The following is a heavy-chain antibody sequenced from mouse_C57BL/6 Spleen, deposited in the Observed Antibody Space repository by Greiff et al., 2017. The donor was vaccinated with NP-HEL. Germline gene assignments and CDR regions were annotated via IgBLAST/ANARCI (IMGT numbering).Heavy chain of an antibody. J-gene: IGHJ3*01. Sequence: QVQLQQPGAELVKPGASVKLSCKASGYTFTSYWMHWVKQRPGQGLEWIGMIHPNSGSTNYNEKFKSKATLTVDKSSSTAYMQLSSLTSEDSAVYYGARAKSAQAPFAYWGQGTLVTVSA. CDR2: IHPNSGST. CDR1: GYTFTSYW. CDR3: ARAKSAQAPFAY. V-gene: IGHV1-64*01. D-gene: IGHD3-2*02.